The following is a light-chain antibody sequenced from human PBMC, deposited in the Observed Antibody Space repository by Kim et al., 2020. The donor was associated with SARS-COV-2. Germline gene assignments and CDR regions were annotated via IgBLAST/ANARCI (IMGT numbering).Light chain of an antibody. J-gene: IGKJ2*01. CDR1: QSISSN. V-gene: IGKV3-15*01. Sequence: EIVMTQSPATLSVSPGERATLSCRASQSISSNLAWYQQKPGQAPRLLIYGASTRATGIPARFSGSGSGTEFTLTIYSLQSEDFAVYYCQQYNDWPPTYTFGQGTKLEI. CDR3: QQYNDWPPTYT. CDR2: GAS.